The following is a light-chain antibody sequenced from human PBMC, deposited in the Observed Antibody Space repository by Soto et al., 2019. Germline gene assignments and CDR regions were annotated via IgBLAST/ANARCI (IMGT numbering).Light chain of an antibody. V-gene: IGLV1-44*01. CDR2: SNN. J-gene: IGLJ1*01. CDR1: SSNIGSNT. Sequence: QSVLTQPPSASGTPGQRVTIPCSGNSSNIGSNTVDWYQQLPGTAPKLLIYSNNQRPSGVPDRFSGSKSGTSASLAISGLQSEDEADYYCAAWDDSLNGRVFGTGTKVTVL. CDR3: AAWDDSLNGRV.